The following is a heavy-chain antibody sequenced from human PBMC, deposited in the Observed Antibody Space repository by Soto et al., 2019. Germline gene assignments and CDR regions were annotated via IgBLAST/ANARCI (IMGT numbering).Heavy chain of an antibody. CDR3: TFSSSWYGYNFYDMDV. Sequence: PGGALRLSCAASGFTFNNAWMSWVRQAPGTGLEWVGRIKSKTDGGTTDYAAPVKGRFTISRDDSKNTLFLQMNSLKTEDTAVYYCTFSSSWYGYNFYDMDVWGQGTTVTVSS. CDR2: IKSKTDGGTT. J-gene: IGHJ6*02. D-gene: IGHD6-13*01. V-gene: IGHV3-15*01. CDR1: GFTFNNAW.